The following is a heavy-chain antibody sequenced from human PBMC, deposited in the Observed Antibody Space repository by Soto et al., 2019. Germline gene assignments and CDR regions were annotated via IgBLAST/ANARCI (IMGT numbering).Heavy chain of an antibody. V-gene: IGHV3-48*03. J-gene: IGHJ3*02. CDR1: GFTFSSYE. D-gene: IGHD2-15*01. CDR3: ARDSRCSGGSCYSDDAFDI. Sequence: GGSLRLSCAASGFTFSSYEMNWVRQAPGKGLEWVSYISSSGSTIYYADSVKGRFTISRDNAKHSLYLQMNSLRAEDTAVYYYARDSRCSGGSCYSDDAFDIWGQGTMVTVSS. CDR2: ISSSGSTI.